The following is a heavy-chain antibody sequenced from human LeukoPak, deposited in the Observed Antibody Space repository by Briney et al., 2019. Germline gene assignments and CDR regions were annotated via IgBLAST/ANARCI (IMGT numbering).Heavy chain of an antibody. CDR2: ISGSGGST. V-gene: IGHV3-23*01. CDR3: AKMGNRIQLWPAFDY. J-gene: IGHJ4*02. Sequence: GGTLRLSCAASGFTFSVYAMSWVRQAPGKGLEWVSAISGSGGSTYYADSVKGRFTISRDNSKNTLYLQMNSLRAEDTAVYYCAKMGNRIQLWPAFDYWGQGTLVTVSS. D-gene: IGHD5-18*01. CDR1: GFTFSVYA.